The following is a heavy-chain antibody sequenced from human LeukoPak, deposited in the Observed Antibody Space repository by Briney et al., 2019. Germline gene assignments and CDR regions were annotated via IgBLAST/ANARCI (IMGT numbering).Heavy chain of an antibody. Sequence: QSGGSLRLSCAASGFTFSNYWMSWVRQAPGKGLEWVANIKQDGSEKYFVDSVKGRFAISRDNAKNSLYLQMNSLRAEDTAVYYCAREGVDYTSPPYDYWGQGTLVTVSS. J-gene: IGHJ4*02. V-gene: IGHV3-7*01. CDR2: IKQDGSEK. CDR3: AREGVDYTSPPYDY. CDR1: GFTFSNYW. D-gene: IGHD3-16*01.